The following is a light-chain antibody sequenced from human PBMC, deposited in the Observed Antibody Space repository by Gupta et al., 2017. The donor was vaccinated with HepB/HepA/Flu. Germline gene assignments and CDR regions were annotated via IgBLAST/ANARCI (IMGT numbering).Light chain of an antibody. CDR3: QQYNNWPPYT. J-gene: IGKJ2*01. V-gene: IGKV3-15*01. CDR1: HNIGSN. CDR2: GAS. Sequence: EIVMTQSPATLSVSPGESATLSCRTSHNIGSNLAWYQQTPGQTPRLLIYGASTRATGVPARFSGSGSGTDFTLTISSLQSEDFAVYYCQQYNNWPPYTFGQGTKLEIK.